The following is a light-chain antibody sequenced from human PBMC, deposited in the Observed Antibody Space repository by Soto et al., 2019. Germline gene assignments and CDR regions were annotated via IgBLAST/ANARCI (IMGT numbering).Light chain of an antibody. J-gene: IGKJ1*01. CDR3: QRYNTAPPWT. CDR2: PAS. V-gene: IGKV1-27*01. Sequence: DIQMTQSPSSLSASVGDRVTITCRASQGISNYLAWYQQKPGKVPKLLIYPASTLQSGVPSRFSGSGSGTDFTLTISSLQXXXXXXXYCQRYNTAPPWTFGQGTKVEIK. CDR1: QGISNY.